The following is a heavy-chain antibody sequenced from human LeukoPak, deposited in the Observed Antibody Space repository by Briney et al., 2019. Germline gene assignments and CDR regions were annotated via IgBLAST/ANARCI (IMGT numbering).Heavy chain of an antibody. J-gene: IGHJ4*02. CDR1: GGSISSSSYY. D-gene: IGHD3-3*01. CDR2: SYYSGST. CDR3: ATYYDFWSGYYTSVIDY. V-gene: IGHV4-39*01. Sequence: PSETLSLTCTVSGGSISSSSYYWGWIRQPPGKGLEWIGSSYYSGSTYYNPSLKSRVTISVDTSKNQFSLKLSSVTAADTAVYYCATYYDFWSGYYTSVIDYWGQGTLVTVSS.